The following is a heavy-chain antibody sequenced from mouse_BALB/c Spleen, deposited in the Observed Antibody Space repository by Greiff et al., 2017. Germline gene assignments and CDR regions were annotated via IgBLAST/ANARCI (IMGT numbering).Heavy chain of an antibody. CDR1: GFTFSSYA. Sequence: EVQLVESGGGLVKPGGSLKLSCAASGFTFSSYAMSWVRQSPEKRLEWVAEISSGGSYTYYPDTVTGRFTISRDNAKNTLYLEMSSLRSEDTAMYYCARGGSAWFAYWGQGTLVTVSA. CDR2: ISSGGSYT. V-gene: IGHV5-9-4*01. J-gene: IGHJ3*01. CDR3: ARGGSAWFAY.